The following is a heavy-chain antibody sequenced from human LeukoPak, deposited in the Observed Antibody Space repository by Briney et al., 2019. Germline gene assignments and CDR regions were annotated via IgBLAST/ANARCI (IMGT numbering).Heavy chain of an antibody. CDR1: GYTFTGYY. CDR2: INPNSGGT. CDR3: ARSLGRGTYPDY. J-gene: IGHJ4*02. D-gene: IGHD7-27*01. V-gene: IGHV1-2*02. Sequence: GASVKVSCKASGYTFTGYYMHWVRQAPGQGLERMGWINPNSGGTNYAQKFQGRVTMTRDTSISTAYMELSRLRSDDTAVYYCARSLGRGTYPDYWGQGTLATVSS.